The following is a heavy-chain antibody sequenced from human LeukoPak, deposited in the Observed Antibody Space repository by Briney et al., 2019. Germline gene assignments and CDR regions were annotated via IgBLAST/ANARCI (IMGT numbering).Heavy chain of an antibody. CDR1: RLTFSNYD. CDR2: ISGSGGFT. J-gene: IGHJ4*02. V-gene: IGHV3-23*01. CDR3: AKRASYFDY. Sequence: PGGSLRLSCAASRLTFSNYDMSWVRQAPGKGLEWVSDISGSGGFTYYAESVKGRFTMPRDNSKNTLYLQMNSLRAEDTAVYYCAKRASYFDYWGQGTLVTVSS.